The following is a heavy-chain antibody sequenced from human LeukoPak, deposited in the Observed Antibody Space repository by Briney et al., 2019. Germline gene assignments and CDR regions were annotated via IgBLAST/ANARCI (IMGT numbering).Heavy chain of an antibody. CDR2: IYYTGST. CDR1: GGSISTYY. Sequence: PSETLSLTCTVSGGSISTYYWSWIRQPPGKGLEWIGYIYYTGSTNYNPSLKSRVTISADTSKNQFSLKLSSVTAADTAVYYCARGRDSGWYLLDYWGQGTLVTVSS. V-gene: IGHV4-59*01. J-gene: IGHJ4*02. CDR3: ARGRDSGWYLLDY. D-gene: IGHD6-19*01.